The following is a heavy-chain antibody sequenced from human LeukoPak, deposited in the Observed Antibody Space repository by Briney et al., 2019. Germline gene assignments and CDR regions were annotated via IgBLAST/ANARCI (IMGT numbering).Heavy chain of an antibody. Sequence: PSETLSLTCAVNGGSFSGFYWSWIRQSPGKGLEWLGEINHTGSINYNPSLKSRVSMSVDTPKNQFSLKLRSVTAADTAVYFCARGPTPLRWNYYYDYWGQGTLVTVSS. CDR2: INHTGSI. CDR1: GGSFSGFY. V-gene: IGHV4-34*01. D-gene: IGHD1-7*01. CDR3: ARGPTPLRWNYYYDY. J-gene: IGHJ4*02.